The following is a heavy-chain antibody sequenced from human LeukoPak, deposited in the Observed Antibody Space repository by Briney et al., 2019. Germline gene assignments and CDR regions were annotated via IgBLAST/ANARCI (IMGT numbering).Heavy chain of an antibody. CDR2: IYYSGST. CDR3: ARVLRGYSGYDLGTGIAAAGHFDY. Sequence: ASETLSLTCSVSGGSISSPIYYWGWIRQPPGKGLEWIASIYYSGSTFYNPSLRSRVTISVDTSRNQFSLEVNSVTAADTALYYCARVLRGYSGYDLGTGIAAAGHFDYWGQGTLVTVSS. J-gene: IGHJ4*02. D-gene: IGHD5-12*01. CDR1: GGSISSPIYY. V-gene: IGHV4-39*01.